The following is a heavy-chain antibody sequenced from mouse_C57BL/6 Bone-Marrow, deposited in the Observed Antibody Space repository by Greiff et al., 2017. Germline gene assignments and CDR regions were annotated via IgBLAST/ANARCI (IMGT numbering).Heavy chain of an antibody. V-gene: IGHV2-6-1*01. D-gene: IGHD2-2*01. Sequence: VKLMESGPGLVAPSQSLSITCTVSGFSLTSYGVHWVRQPPGKGLEWLVVIWSDGSTTYNSALKSRLSISKDNSKSQVFLKMNSRQTDDTAMYYCARQDYGYDGFAYWGQGTLVTVSA. CDR3: ARQDYGYDGFAY. CDR2: IWSDGST. J-gene: IGHJ3*01. CDR1: GFSLTSYG.